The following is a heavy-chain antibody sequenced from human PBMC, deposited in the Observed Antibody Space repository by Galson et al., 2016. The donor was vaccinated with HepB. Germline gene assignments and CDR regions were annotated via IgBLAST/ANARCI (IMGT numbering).Heavy chain of an antibody. D-gene: IGHD2-15*01. V-gene: IGHV3-7*01. CDR3: AREGTGGFDV. CDR1: GLTFNDYW. Sequence: SLRLSCAASGLTFNDYWMSWVRQAPGKGLEWVANVKQDGSEKSYVDSVKGRFTISRDNAKTSVYLQMNSLRAEDTAVYYCAREGTGGFDVWGQGTMVTVSS. J-gene: IGHJ3*01. CDR2: VKQDGSEK.